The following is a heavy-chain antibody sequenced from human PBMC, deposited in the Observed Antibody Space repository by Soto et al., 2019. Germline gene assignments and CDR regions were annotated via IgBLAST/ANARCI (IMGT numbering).Heavy chain of an antibody. D-gene: IGHD3-22*01. CDR1: GGSFSGYY. Sequence: PSETLSLTCAVYGGSFSGYYWSWIRQPPGKGLEWIGEINHSGSTNYNPSLKRRVTISVDTSKNQFSLKLSSVTAADTAVYYCARGTDYYDSSGYCYYFDSWGQGTLVTVSS. J-gene: IGHJ4*02. CDR3: ARGTDYYDSSGYCYYFDS. V-gene: IGHV4-34*01. CDR2: INHSGST.